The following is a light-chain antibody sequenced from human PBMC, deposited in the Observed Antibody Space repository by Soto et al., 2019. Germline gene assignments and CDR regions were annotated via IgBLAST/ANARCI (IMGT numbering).Light chain of an antibody. Sequence: EIVLTQSPGTLSLSPGERATLSCRASQSVSSSSLAWYQQKPGQAPRLLIYGASSRAPGIPDRFSGSGSGTDFTLTISRLEPEDFAVYYCQQYGSSPTFGQGTKVEIK. CDR2: GAS. CDR1: QSVSSSS. V-gene: IGKV3-20*01. CDR3: QQYGSSPT. J-gene: IGKJ1*01.